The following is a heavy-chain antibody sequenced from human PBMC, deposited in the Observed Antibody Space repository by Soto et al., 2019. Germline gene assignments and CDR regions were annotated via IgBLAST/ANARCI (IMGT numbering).Heavy chain of an antibody. CDR3: ARNMN. CDR2: INPDGRAK. V-gene: IGHV3-7*03. Sequence: EVQLVESGGGLVQPGVSLRLSCAGSGFAFSSAWMNWVRQAPGNGVEWVANINPDGRAKAYVDSVRGRFTISSDNAKNSRYLEMNSLRAEDTAVYHCARNMNWGLGTLVTVSS. CDR1: GFAFSSAW. J-gene: IGHJ4*02.